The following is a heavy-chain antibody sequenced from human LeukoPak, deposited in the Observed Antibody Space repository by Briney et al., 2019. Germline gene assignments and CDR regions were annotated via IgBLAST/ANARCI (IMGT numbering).Heavy chain of an antibody. V-gene: IGHV1-69*06. CDR2: IIPIFGTA. J-gene: IGHJ3*02. Sequence: SVKVSCKASGGTFSSYAISWVRQAPGQGLEWMGGIIPIFGTANYAQKFQGRVTITADKSTSTAYMELSSLRSEDTAVYYCARDGHRRYYYDSSGREDAFDIWGQGTMVTVSS. CDR3: ARDGHRRYYYDSSGREDAFDI. D-gene: IGHD3-22*01. CDR1: GGTFSSYA.